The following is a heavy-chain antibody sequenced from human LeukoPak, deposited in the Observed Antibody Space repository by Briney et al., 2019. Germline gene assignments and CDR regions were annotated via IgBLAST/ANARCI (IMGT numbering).Heavy chain of an antibody. CDR2: ISSSGGNT. CDR1: GLTFVKCR. Sequence: LRLSYSLAGLTFVKCRMIEVGGARGKGTKWVSGISSSGGNTYYADSVKGRFTISRDNSQNTLYLQMNTLRAEHTAVYYCAKVVSGYHLDYWGQGTLVTVSS. CDR3: AKVVSGYHLDY. D-gene: IGHD5-12*01. J-gene: IGHJ4*02. V-gene: IGHV3-23*01.